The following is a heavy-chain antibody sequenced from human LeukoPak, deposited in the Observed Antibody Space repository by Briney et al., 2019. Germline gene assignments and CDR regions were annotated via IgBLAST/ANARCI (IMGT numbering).Heavy chain of an antibody. J-gene: IGHJ4*02. CDR3: ATADSGSYYSGFDY. D-gene: IGHD1-26*01. V-gene: IGHV3-66*01. Sequence: GGSLRLSCAASGFTVSSNYMSWVRQAPGKGLEWVSVFYSGGSTHYADSVKGRFTISRDNSKHTLYLHMNSLRAEDTAVYYCATADSGSYYSGFDYWGQGTLVTVSS. CDR2: FYSGGST. CDR1: GFTVSSNY.